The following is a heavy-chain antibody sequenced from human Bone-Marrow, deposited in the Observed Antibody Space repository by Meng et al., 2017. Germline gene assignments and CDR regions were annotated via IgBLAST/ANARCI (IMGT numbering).Heavy chain of an antibody. V-gene: IGHV4-31*03. Sequence: QVQLREPGPELVKPSQTLSLTCTVSGGSISSGNHYWSWIRQHPGKGLEYIGYIYYSGSTYYNPSLKSRVIISVDTSKNQFSLRLNSVTAADTAVYYCASLYGDSSVWYLDLWGRGTLVTVSS. CDR1: GGSISSGNHY. CDR3: ASLYGDSSVWYLDL. J-gene: IGHJ2*01. CDR2: IYYSGST. D-gene: IGHD4-17*01.